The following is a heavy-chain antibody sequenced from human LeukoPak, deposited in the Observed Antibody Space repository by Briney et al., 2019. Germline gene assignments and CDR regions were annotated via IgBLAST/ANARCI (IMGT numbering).Heavy chain of an antibody. CDR3: ARTPTYCGGDCYYFDP. CDR2: IHHTGST. CDR1: GGSISSSGYS. Sequence: PSETLSLTCAVSGGSISSSGYSWSWVRQPPGKGLEWIGYIHHTGSTYYNPSLKSRVTISVDRSKNQFSLKLSSVTAADTAMYFCARTPTYCGGDCYYFDPWGQGTLVTVSS. V-gene: IGHV4-30-2*01. D-gene: IGHD2-21*02. J-gene: IGHJ5*02.